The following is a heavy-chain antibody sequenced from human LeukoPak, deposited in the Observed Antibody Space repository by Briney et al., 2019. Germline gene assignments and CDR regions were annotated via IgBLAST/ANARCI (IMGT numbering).Heavy chain of an antibody. CDR1: GGSISSYY. CDR2: IYYSGST. Sequence: SETLPLTCTVSGGSISSYYWSWIRQPPGKGLEWIGYIYYSGSTNYNPSLKSPVTISVDTSKNQFSLKLSSVTAADTAVYYCAREEADAFDYWGQGTLVTVSS. V-gene: IGHV4-59*01. J-gene: IGHJ4*02. D-gene: IGHD2-15*01. CDR3: AREEADAFDY.